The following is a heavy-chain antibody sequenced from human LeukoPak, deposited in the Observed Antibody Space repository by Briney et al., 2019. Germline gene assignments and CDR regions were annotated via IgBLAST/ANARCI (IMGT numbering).Heavy chain of an antibody. CDR2: IIPIFGTA. CDR3: ARDWDGYNGIDY. J-gene: IGHJ4*02. CDR1: VCTFSSYA. V-gene: IGHV1-69*06. Sequence: ASVKVSCKASVCTFSSYAISWVRQAPGQGLEWMGGIIPIFGTANYAQNFQGRVTIPADKSTGPACMGLRSLRSDDSAVYYCARDWDGYNGIDYWGQGALVTVSS. D-gene: IGHD5-24*01.